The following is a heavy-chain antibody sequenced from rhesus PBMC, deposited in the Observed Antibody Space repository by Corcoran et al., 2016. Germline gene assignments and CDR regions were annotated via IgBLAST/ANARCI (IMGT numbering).Heavy chain of an antibody. V-gene: IGHV4-122*02. J-gene: IGHJ4*01. CDR1: GYSISSGYG. Sequence: QLQLQESGPGLVKPSETLSLTCAVSGYSISSGYGWSWIRQPPGKGLEWIGYISYSGRTSSNPSLKSLVTISRDTSKNQFSLKLSSVTAADTAVYYCARDLYSGQGYFDYWGQGVLVTVSS. D-gene: IGHD6-31*01. CDR3: ARDLYSGQGYFDY. CDR2: ISYSGRT.